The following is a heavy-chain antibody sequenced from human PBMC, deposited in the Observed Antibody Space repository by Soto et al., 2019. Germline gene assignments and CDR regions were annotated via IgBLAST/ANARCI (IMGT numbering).Heavy chain of an antibody. Sequence: GGSLRLSCAASGFTFSSYAMSWVRQAPGKGLEWVSAISGSGGSTYYADSVKGRFTISRDNSKNTLYLQMNSLRAEDTAVYYCAKDSAHCSSTSCYVWFDPWGQGTLVTVSS. CDR1: GFTFSSYA. CDR3: AKDSAHCSSTSCYVWFDP. CDR2: ISGSGGST. D-gene: IGHD2-2*01. J-gene: IGHJ5*02. V-gene: IGHV3-23*01.